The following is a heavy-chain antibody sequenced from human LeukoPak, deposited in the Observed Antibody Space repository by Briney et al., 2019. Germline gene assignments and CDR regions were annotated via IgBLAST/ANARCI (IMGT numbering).Heavy chain of an antibody. CDR3: AKVDSSGYFCAFDI. Sequence: GGTLRLSCAASGFAFSSYGMSWVRQAPGKGLEWVSAISGSGGSTYYADSVKGRFTISRDNSKNTLYLQMNSLRAEDTAVYYCAKVDSSGYFCAFDIWGQGTMVTVSS. CDR2: ISGSGGST. J-gene: IGHJ3*02. CDR1: GFAFSSYG. V-gene: IGHV3-23*01. D-gene: IGHD3-22*01.